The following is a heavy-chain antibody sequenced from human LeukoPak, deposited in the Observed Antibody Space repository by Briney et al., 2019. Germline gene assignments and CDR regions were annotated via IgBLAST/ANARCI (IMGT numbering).Heavy chain of an antibody. Sequence: PGGSLRLSCAASEFIFSNFAMSWVRQAPGKGLEWVSGIRTSGQSTYYADPVKGRFTISRDDSKNTLYLQMNSLRAEDTAVYYCAKKGLVGSTDLRAFDYWGQGILVTVSP. CDR1: EFIFSNFA. D-gene: IGHD1-26*01. CDR2: IRTSGQST. J-gene: IGHJ4*02. V-gene: IGHV3-23*01. CDR3: AKKGLVGSTDLRAFDY.